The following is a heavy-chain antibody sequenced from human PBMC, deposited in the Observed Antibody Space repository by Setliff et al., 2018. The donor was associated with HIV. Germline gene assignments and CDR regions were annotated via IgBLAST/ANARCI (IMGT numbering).Heavy chain of an antibody. CDR1: GVSISNGNW. V-gene: IGHV4-4*02. CDR2: IYHSGTT. CDR3: ARAFLLVPAARDNYYYMDV. D-gene: IGHD2-2*01. Sequence: SETLSLTCAVSGVSISNGNWWHWVRQSPGKGLEWIGEIYHSGTTHYNPSLKSRVSISVDTSKNQFSLRLRSVTAADTAFYYCARAFLLVPAARDNYYYMDVWGKGTTVTVSS. J-gene: IGHJ6*03.